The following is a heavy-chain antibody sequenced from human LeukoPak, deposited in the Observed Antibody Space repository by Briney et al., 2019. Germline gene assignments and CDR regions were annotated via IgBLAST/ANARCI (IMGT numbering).Heavy chain of an antibody. V-gene: IGHV3-21*01. Sequence: GASLRLSCAASGFTFSSYSMNWVRQAPGKGLEWVSSISSSSSYIYYADSVKGRFTISRDNAKNSLYLQMNSLRAEDTAVYYCARFLSYYYDSSGSTFDYWGQGTLVTVSS. D-gene: IGHD3-22*01. CDR2: ISSSSSYI. J-gene: IGHJ4*02. CDR3: ARFLSYYYDSSGSTFDY. CDR1: GFTFSSYS.